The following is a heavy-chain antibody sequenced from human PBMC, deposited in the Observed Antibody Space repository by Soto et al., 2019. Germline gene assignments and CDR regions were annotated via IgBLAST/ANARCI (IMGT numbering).Heavy chain of an antibody. Sequence: ASVKVSCKASGYTFTGYYMHWVRQAPGQGLEWMGWISPNSGGSNYAQKFQGRVTMTRDTSISTAYMELSRLRSDDTAVYYCARGGDIVVVLSPYGMDVWGQGTTVTVSS. D-gene: IGHD2-15*01. J-gene: IGHJ6*02. CDR3: ARGGDIVVVLSPYGMDV. V-gene: IGHV1-2*02. CDR2: ISPNSGGS. CDR1: GYTFTGYY.